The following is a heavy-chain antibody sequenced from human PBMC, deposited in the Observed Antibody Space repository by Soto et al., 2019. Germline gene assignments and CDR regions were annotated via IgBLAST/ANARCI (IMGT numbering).Heavy chain of an antibody. J-gene: IGHJ4*02. CDR1: GYSFISYG. CDR3: ARDDCTNGVCYIGY. V-gene: IGHV1-18*04. CDR2: INAYNGYT. D-gene: IGHD2-8*01. Sequence: ASVKVSCKASGYSFISYGINWVRQAPGQGLEWMGWINAYNGYTNYAQKLQGRVTLTADTSTSTAYMELRSLRSDDTAVYFCARDDCTNGVCYIGYWGQETLVTVSS.